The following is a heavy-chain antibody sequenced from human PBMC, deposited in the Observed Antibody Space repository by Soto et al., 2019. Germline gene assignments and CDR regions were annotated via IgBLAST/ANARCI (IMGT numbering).Heavy chain of an antibody. J-gene: IGHJ6*02. Sequence: SETLSLTCTVSGGSISSGGYYWSWIRQHPGKGLEWIGSIYYSESTYYNPSLKSRINMSVDTSKNHFSLKLSSVTAADTAVYYCARGMIRGVIITGAYGMDVWGQGTTVTVSS. D-gene: IGHD3-10*01. CDR3: ARGMIRGVIITGAYGMDV. CDR2: IYYSEST. V-gene: IGHV4-31*03. CDR1: GGSISSGGYY.